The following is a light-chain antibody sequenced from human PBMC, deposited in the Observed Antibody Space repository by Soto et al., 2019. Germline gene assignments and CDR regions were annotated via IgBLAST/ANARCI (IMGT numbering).Light chain of an antibody. Sequence: DIQMTQSPSTLSASVGDRVTITCRASQTINNWLAWYQQKPGKAPKVLIYGASTLQSGVPSRFSGSGYGTEFTLTISSLQPDEFATYYCQQYDGNFGQGTKLEI. CDR1: QTINNW. CDR3: QQYDGN. CDR2: GAS. J-gene: IGKJ2*01. V-gene: IGKV1-5*01.